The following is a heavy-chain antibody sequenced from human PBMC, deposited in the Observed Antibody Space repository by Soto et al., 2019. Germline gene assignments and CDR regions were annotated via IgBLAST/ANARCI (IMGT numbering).Heavy chain of an antibody. J-gene: IGHJ4*02. V-gene: IGHV1-18*01. D-gene: IGHD5-12*01. CDR3: ARAITILFVAPDY. CDR2: ISAHSGDT. Sequence: QVNLVQSGAEAKKPGASVKVSCKASGYTFSNYALTWVRRAPGQGLEWMGWISAHSGDTNYAQKFQGRVTMTTDTSTITAYLELRSLTSDDTAVYYCARAITILFVAPDYWGQGTLVTVSS. CDR1: GYTFSNYA.